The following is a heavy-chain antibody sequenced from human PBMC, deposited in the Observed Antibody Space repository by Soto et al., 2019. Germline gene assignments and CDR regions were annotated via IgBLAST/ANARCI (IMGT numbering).Heavy chain of an antibody. V-gene: IGHV3-30-3*01. J-gene: IGHJ6*02. D-gene: IGHD6-19*01. CDR1: GFTFSSYA. CDR3: ARDLARWLVPGNGMDV. CDR2: ISYDGSNK. Sequence: QVQLVESGGGVVQPGRSLRLSCAASGFTFSSYAMHWVRQAPGKGLEWVAVISYDGSNKYYADSVKGRFTISRDNSKNTLNLQMNSLRAEDTAVYYCARDLARWLVPGNGMDVWGQGTTVTVSS.